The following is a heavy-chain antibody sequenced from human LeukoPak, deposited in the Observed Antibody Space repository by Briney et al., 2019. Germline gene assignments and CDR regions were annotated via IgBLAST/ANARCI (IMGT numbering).Heavy chain of an antibody. CDR2: IYHSGST. CDR3: ARLRTMIGVGF. V-gene: IGHV4-38-2*01. D-gene: IGHD3-22*01. J-gene: IGHJ4*02. Sequence: SETLSLTCAVSGYSISSGYYWGWIRQPPGKGLDWIGSIYHSGSTYYNPSLKSRVTISVDTSKNQFSLKLSSVTAADTAVYYCARLRTMIGVGFWGQGTLVTVSS. CDR1: GYSISSGYY.